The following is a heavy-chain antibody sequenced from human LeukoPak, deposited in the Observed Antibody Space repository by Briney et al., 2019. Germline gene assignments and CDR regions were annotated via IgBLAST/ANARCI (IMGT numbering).Heavy chain of an antibody. CDR3: AKVYFSTPAYGMDV. CDR2: ISSSGSTI. Sequence: PGGSLRLSCAASGFTFSDYYMSWIRQAPGKGLEWVSYISSSGSTIYYADSVKGRFTISRDNSKNTLYLQMNSLRAEDTAVYYCAKVYFSTPAYGMDVWGQGTTVTVSS. D-gene: IGHD2-2*01. V-gene: IGHV3-11*01. CDR1: GFTFSDYY. J-gene: IGHJ6*02.